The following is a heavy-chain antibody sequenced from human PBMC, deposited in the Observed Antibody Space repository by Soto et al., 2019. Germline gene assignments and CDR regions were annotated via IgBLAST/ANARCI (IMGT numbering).Heavy chain of an antibody. Sequence: QVQLVQSGAEVKKPGASVKVSCKASGYIFISYYIHWVRQAPGQGLEWMGIIHPGGGSTSYAEKFQGRFTMTRDTSTSTVYMVLSSLRSEDTAVYYCARLSCAGDSPIIPGDYYYGMAVWCQGTTVTVSS. J-gene: IGHJ6*02. D-gene: IGHD2-21*02. CDR2: IHPGGGST. CDR3: ARLSCAGDSPIIPGDYYYGMAV. V-gene: IGHV1-46*03. CDR1: GYIFISYY.